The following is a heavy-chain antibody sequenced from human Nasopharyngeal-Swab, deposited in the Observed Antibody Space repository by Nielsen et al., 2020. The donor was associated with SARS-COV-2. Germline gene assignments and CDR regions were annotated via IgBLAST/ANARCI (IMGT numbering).Heavy chain of an antibody. J-gene: IGHJ5*02. CDR2: IYYSGST. D-gene: IGHD7-27*01. V-gene: IGHV4-31*02. Sequence: PGKGLEWIGNIYYSGSTYYNPSLKSRVTISVDTSKNQFSLKLSSVTAADTAVYYCAREERPLGNWFDPWGQGTLVTVSS. CDR3: AREERPLGNWFDP.